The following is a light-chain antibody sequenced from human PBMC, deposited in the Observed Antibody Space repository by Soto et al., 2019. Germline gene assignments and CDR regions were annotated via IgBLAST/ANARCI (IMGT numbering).Light chain of an antibody. J-gene: IGLJ1*01. V-gene: IGLV2-14*01. Sequence: QSVLTQPASVSGSPGQSITISCSGTSGDIGAYDHVAWFQQFPGKTPKLVIYSVSNRPSGVSYRFSGSKSGNTASLTISGLQADDEADYYCISYTVSRSYVFGPGTKVTVL. CDR1: SGDIGAYDH. CDR2: SVS. CDR3: ISYTVSRSYV.